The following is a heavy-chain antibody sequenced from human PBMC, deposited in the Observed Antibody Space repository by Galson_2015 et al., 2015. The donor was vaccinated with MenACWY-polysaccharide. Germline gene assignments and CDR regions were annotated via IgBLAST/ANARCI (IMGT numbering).Heavy chain of an antibody. D-gene: IGHD6-13*01. J-gene: IGHJ4*02. Sequence: SVKVSCKASGYTFTSYGISWVRQAPGQGLEWMGWISAYNGNTNYAQKLQGRVTMTTDTSTTTAYMELRSLRSDDTAVYYCARDLGIAAAGNSSDYWGQGTLVTVSS. CDR3: ARDLGIAAAGNSSDY. V-gene: IGHV1-18*01. CDR2: ISAYNGNT. CDR1: GYTFTSYG.